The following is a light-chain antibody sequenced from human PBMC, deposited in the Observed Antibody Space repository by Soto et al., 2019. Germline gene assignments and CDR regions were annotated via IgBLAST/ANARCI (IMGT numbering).Light chain of an antibody. J-gene: IGKJ1*01. CDR1: QSVSNNY. CDR2: GAS. CDR3: QQYGSSPWT. V-gene: IGKV3-20*01. Sequence: ESVLTDSPGTLSLSPGERATLSCRASQSVSNNYLAWYQQKPGQAPRLLIYGASNRATGIPDRFSGSGSGTDFTLTISRLEPEDFAVYYCQQYGSSPWTSGQATTVDIK.